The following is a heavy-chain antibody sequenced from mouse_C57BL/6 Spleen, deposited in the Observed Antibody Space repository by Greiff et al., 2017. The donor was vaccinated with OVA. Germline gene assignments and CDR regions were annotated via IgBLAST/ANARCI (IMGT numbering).Heavy chain of an antibody. CDR3: ARRSYGSSYSYFDY. V-gene: IGHV1-81*01. D-gene: IGHD1-1*01. CDR1: GYTFTSYG. J-gene: IGHJ2*01. Sequence: QVQLQQSGAELARPGASVKLSCKASGYTFTSYGISWVKQRTGQGLEWIGEIYPRSGNTYYNEKFKGKATLTADKSSSTAYMELRSLTSEDSAVYFCARRSYGSSYSYFDYWGQGTTLTVSS. CDR2: IYPRSGNT.